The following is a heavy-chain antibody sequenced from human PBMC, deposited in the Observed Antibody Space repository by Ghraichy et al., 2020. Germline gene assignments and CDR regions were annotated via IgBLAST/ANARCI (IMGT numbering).Heavy chain of an antibody. CDR1: GGSISSGGYY. V-gene: IGHV4-31*03. D-gene: IGHD3-3*01. Sequence: SLNISCTVSGGSISSGGYYWSWIRQHPGKGLEWIGYIYYSGSTYYNPSLKSRVTISVDTSKNQFSLKLSSVTAADTAVYYCARALSPADRSYDFWSGYPSYYYYYYMDVWGKGTTVTVSS. CDR3: ARALSPADRSYDFWSGYPSYYYYYYMDV. CDR2: IYYSGST. J-gene: IGHJ6*03.